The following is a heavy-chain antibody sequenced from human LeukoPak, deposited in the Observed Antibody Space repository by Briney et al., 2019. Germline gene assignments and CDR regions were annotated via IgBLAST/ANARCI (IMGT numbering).Heavy chain of an antibody. Sequence: ASVKVSCKASGYTFTDYYMHWVRQAPGQGLEWMGWINPNSGGTNYAQKFQGRVTVTRDTSITTAYMELNRLTSDDTAVYYCARATNSPYFDYWGQGTLVTVSS. V-gene: IGHV1-2*02. CDR3: ARATNSPYFDY. D-gene: IGHD2/OR15-2a*01. CDR1: GYTFTDYY. CDR2: INPNSGGT. J-gene: IGHJ4*02.